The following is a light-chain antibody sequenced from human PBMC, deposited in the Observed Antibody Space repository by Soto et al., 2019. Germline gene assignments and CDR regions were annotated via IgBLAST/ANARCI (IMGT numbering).Light chain of an antibody. J-gene: IGKJ1*01. V-gene: IGKV3-20*01. Sequence: EIGLTQSPGTLSLSPGGRATLSCRVSQSVSSSHLAWYQQKPGQAPRLLIYGVSRRATGTPDRFSGSGSGTDFTLTISGLEPEDVATYYCQKYSTAPPTFGQGTKVEIK. CDR3: QKYSTAPPT. CDR2: GVS. CDR1: QSVSSSH.